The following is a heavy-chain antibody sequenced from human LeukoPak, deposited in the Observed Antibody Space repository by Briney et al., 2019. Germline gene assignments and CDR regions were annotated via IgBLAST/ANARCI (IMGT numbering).Heavy chain of an antibody. D-gene: IGHD5-24*01. J-gene: IGHJ6*02. CDR2: ISSSGSNI. CDR3: ARADGYNPIYYYYGMDV. V-gene: IGHV3-11*01. Sequence: PGGSLRLSCAASGFSFSDYYMSWIRQAPGKGLEWVSYISSSGSNIYYADSVKGRFTISRDNAKNSLYLQMNSLRAEDTAVYYCARADGYNPIYYYYGMDVWGLGTTVTVSS. CDR1: GFSFSDYY.